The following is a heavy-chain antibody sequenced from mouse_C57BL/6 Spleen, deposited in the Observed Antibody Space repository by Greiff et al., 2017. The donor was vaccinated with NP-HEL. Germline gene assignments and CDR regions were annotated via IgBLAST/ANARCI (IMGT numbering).Heavy chain of an antibody. D-gene: IGHD1-1*01. CDR2: IHPNSGST. CDR3: ARSNYYGSSYDFDY. CDR1: GYTFTSYW. J-gene: IGHJ2*01. V-gene: IGHV1-64*01. Sequence: VKLQQPGAELVKPGASVKLSCKASGYTFTSYWMHWVKQRPGQGLEWIGMIHPNSGSTNYNEKFKSKATLTVDKSSSTAYMQLSSLTSEDSAVYYCARSNYYGSSYDFDYWGQGTTLTVSS.